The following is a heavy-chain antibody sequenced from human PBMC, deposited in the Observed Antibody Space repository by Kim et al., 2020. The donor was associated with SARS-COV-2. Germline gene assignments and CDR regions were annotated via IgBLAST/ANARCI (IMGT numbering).Heavy chain of an antibody. V-gene: IGHV4-39*01. J-gene: IGHJ4*02. Sequence: YNPSLKGRVTISVDTSKNQFSLKLSSVTAADTAVYYCARRRYLDSSSDYWGQGTLVTVSS. CDR3: ARRRYLDSSSDY. D-gene: IGHD6-6*01.